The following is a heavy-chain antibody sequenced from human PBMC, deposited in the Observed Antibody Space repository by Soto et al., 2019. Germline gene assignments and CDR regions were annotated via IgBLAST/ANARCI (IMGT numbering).Heavy chain of an antibody. Sequence: PGGSLRLSCAASGFTFSNAWMSWVRQAPGKGLEWVGRIKSKTDGGTTDYAAPVKGRFTISRDDSKNTLYLQMNSLKTEDTAVYYCTTDWIVPFVRWLRPYYFDYWGQGTLVTVSS. D-gene: IGHD5-12*01. CDR2: IKSKTDGGTT. CDR3: TTDWIVPFVRWLRPYYFDY. V-gene: IGHV3-15*01. J-gene: IGHJ4*02. CDR1: GFTFSNAW.